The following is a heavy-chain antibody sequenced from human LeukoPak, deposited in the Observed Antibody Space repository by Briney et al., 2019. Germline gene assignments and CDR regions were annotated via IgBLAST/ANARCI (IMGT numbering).Heavy chain of an antibody. CDR1: GFTFSSYG. D-gene: IGHD3-3*01. V-gene: IGHV3-7*01. CDR2: IKQDGSEE. Sequence: GGSLRLSCAASGFTFSSYGMHWVRQAPGKGLEWVATIKQDGSEEYYVDSVKGRFTISRDNAKNSLYLQMNSLRAEDTAVYYCASPEWLPDSIDIWGQGTMVTVSS. J-gene: IGHJ3*02. CDR3: ASPEWLPDSIDI.